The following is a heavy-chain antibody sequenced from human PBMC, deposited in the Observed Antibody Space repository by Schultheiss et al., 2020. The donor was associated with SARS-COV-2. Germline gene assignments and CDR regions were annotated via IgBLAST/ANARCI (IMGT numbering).Heavy chain of an antibody. V-gene: IGHV3-30*18. CDR1: GFTFSSYG. Sequence: GGSLRLSCAASGFTFSSYGMHWVRQAPGKGLEWVAVISYDGSNKYYADSVKGRFTISRDNSKNTLYLQMNSLRAEDTAVYYCAKAGESRAYYYYGMDVWGQGTTVTVSS. CDR3: AKAGESRAYYYYGMDV. D-gene: IGHD3-10*01. CDR2: ISYDGSNK. J-gene: IGHJ6*02.